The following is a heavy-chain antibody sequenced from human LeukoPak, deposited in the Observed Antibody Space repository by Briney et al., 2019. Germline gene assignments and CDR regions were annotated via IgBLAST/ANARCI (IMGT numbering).Heavy chain of an antibody. Sequence: ASVKVSCKASGYTFTSYGISWVRQAPGQGLEWMGWISAYNSNTNYAQKLQGRVTMTTDTSTSTAYMELRSLRSDDTAVYYCGRDLSELRFLEWLSHDNWFDPWGQGTLVTVSS. CDR3: GRDLSELRFLEWLSHDNWFDP. CDR2: ISAYNSNT. CDR1: GYTFTSYG. V-gene: IGHV1-18*01. D-gene: IGHD3-3*01. J-gene: IGHJ5*02.